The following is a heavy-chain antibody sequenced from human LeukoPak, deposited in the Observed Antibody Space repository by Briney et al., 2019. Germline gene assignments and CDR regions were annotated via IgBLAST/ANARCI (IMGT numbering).Heavy chain of an antibody. CDR3: ARVAVADYGEGDGRNFYHHFYMDV. CDR1: GYSISSGYY. Sequence: SETLSLTCTVSGYSISSGYYWGWIRQSPGKGLEWIATVHHSGNTYYNPSLESRVSTSVDRSKNQFSLRLTSVTATDTAVYYCARVAVADYGEGDGRNFYHHFYMDVWGEGTTVTVSS. D-gene: IGHD4/OR15-4a*01. CDR2: VHHSGNT. V-gene: IGHV4-38-2*02. J-gene: IGHJ6*03.